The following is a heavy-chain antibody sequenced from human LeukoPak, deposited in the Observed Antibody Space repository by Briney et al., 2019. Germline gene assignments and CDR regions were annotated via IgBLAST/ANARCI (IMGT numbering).Heavy chain of an antibody. Sequence: GRPLRLSCAASGFTFSSYAMHWVRQAPGKGLEWVAVISYDGSNKYYADSVKGRFTISRDNSKNTLYLQMDSLRAEDTAFYYCVVTTRSKSFDYWGQGTLVTVSS. CDR2: ISYDGSNK. J-gene: IGHJ4*02. CDR3: VVTTRSKSFDY. CDR1: GFTFSSYA. V-gene: IGHV3-30*07. D-gene: IGHD1-1*01.